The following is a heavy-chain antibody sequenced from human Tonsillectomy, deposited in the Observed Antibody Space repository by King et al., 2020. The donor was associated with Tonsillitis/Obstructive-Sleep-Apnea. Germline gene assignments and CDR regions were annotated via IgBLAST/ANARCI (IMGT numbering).Heavy chain of an antibody. CDR2: IYYSGRT. Sequence: QVQLQESGPGLVKPSETLSLTCTVSGASVNSVLYNWDWIRQPPGKGLEWIGYIYYSGRTNYNPSLRSRVTISVDTSQNQFSLRLSSVTAADSAVYYCARAASTYHYDRDYYYMDVWGKGTTVTVSS. J-gene: IGHJ6*03. CDR3: ARAASTYHYDRDYYYMDV. CDR1: GASVNSVLYN. D-gene: IGHD3-9*01. V-gene: IGHV4-61*01.